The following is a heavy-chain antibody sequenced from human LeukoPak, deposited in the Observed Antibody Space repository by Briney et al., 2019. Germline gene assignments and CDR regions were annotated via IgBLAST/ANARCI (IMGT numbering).Heavy chain of an antibody. J-gene: IGHJ6*03. CDR3: ARVPRSYYYYYYMDV. Sequence: SETLSLTCTVSGGSISSSGYYWGWLRQPPGKGLEWIGSIYYSGSTYYNPSLKSRVTMSADTSKNQFSLKLSSVTAADTAVYYCARVPRSYYYYYYMDVWGKGTTVTVSS. CDR2: IYYSGST. V-gene: IGHV4-39*07. CDR1: GGSISSSGYY.